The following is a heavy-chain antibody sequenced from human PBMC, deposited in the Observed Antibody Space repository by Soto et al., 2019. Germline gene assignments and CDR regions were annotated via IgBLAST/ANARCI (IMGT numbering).Heavy chain of an antibody. CDR1: GFTFDDYT. J-gene: IGHJ4*02. V-gene: IGHV3-43*01. CDR3: AKANSSGWGRGGFVDY. Sequence: GGSLRLSCAASGFTFDDYTMHWVRQAPGKGLEWVSLISGDGGSTYYADSVKGRFTISRDNSKNSLYLQMNSLRTEDTALYYCAKANSSGWGRGGFVDYWGQGTLVTVSS. D-gene: IGHD6-19*01. CDR2: ISGDGGST.